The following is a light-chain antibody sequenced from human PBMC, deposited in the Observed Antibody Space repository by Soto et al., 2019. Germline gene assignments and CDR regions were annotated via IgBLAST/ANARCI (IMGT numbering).Light chain of an antibody. CDR1: QSLSSY. J-gene: IGKJ1*01. V-gene: IGKV1-39*01. CDR3: QKSYSGT. Sequence: DIQMTQSPSSLSASVGDRVTITCRASQSLSSYLNWYPQKPGKAPKLLIYAASSLQSGVPSRFSGTGSGTDFTLTIRNLQHADFATYYCQKSYSGTFGQGTKVEIK. CDR2: AAS.